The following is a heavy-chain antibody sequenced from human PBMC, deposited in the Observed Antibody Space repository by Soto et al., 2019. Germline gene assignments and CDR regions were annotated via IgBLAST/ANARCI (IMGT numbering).Heavy chain of an antibody. D-gene: IGHD6-6*01. CDR3: ATRIAARTDDFDS. CDR2: IIPLIGTE. Sequence: VQLVQSGAEVKKPGSSVKVSCKASGGTFRSYVISWVRQAPGEGLEWMGGIIPLIGTENYAQKFQGRVTITADESTSTAYMGLSSLRSEDTGVYYCATRIAARTDDFDSWGQGTLVTVSS. J-gene: IGHJ4*02. V-gene: IGHV1-69*01. CDR1: GGTFRSYV.